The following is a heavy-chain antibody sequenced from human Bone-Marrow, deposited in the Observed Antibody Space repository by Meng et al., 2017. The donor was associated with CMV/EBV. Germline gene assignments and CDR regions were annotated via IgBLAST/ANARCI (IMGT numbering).Heavy chain of an antibody. CDR1: GFTFSSYG. D-gene: IGHD6-13*01. J-gene: IGHJ4*02. CDR2: IRYDGSNK. V-gene: IGHV3-30*02. Sequence: GESLKISCAASGFTFSSYGMHWVRQAPGKGLEWVAFIRYDGSNKYYADSVKGRFTISRDNSKNTLYLQMNSLRAEDTAVYYCAKDPKARIAAAGDIFDYWGQGTRVTVSS. CDR3: AKDPKARIAAAGDIFDY.